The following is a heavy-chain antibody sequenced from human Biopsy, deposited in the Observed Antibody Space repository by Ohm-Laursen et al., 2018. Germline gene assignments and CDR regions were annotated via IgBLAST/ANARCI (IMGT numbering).Heavy chain of an antibody. CDR3: ARHRYCSSTSCSNSNYYFDF. V-gene: IGHV4-59*08. J-gene: IGHJ4*02. Sequence: SQTLSLTCTVSGDSIGSYSWSWIRRPPGKGLEWIGYIEYSDKTYYNPSLESRVAFSVDTSKNHFSLRLMCVTAADTAVYYCARHRYCSSTSCSNSNYYFDFWGQGTLVTVSS. D-gene: IGHD2-2*01. CDR2: IEYSDKT. CDR1: GDSIGSYS.